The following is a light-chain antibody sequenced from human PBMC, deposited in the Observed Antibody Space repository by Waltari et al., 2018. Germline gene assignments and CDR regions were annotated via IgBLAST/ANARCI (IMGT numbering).Light chain of an antibody. CDR3: QQRADWPLT. Sequence: EIVLTQSPATLSLSPGGRATLSCRASQSIQRYLGWYQQKPGQAPRLLIYHAYNRDTGVPARFSGSGSETDFTLTISSLEPEDSAIYYCQQRADWPLTFGGGTTVEIK. CDR2: HAY. J-gene: IGKJ4*01. V-gene: IGKV3-11*01. CDR1: QSIQRY.